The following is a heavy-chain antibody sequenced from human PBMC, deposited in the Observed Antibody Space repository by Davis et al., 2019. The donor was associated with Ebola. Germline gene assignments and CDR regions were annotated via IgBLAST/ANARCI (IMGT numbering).Heavy chain of an antibody. D-gene: IGHD6-13*01. Sequence: HTGGSLRLSCVASGFTSSSYWMHWVRQAPGKGLVWVSLIKSDGSSTRYADSVKGRFTISRDNAKNTLHLQMNSLRAEDTAVYYCARLGTAAAGKGNWFDPWGQGTLVTVSS. J-gene: IGHJ5*02. CDR3: ARLGTAAAGKGNWFDP. V-gene: IGHV3-74*01. CDR2: IKSDGSST. CDR1: GFTSSSYW.